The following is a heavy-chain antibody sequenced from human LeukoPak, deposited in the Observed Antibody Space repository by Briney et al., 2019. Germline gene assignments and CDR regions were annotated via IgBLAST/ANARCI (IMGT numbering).Heavy chain of an antibody. CDR2: INHSGST. D-gene: IGHD2-8*01. Sequence: ETLSLTCTVSGGSISSHYWSWIRQPPGKGLEWIGEINHSGSTNYNPSLKSRVTISVDTSKNQFSLKLSSVTAADTAVYYCARGRVYPLRGYFDLWGRGTLVTVSS. CDR1: GGSISSHY. V-gene: IGHV4-34*01. CDR3: ARGRVYPLRGYFDL. J-gene: IGHJ2*01.